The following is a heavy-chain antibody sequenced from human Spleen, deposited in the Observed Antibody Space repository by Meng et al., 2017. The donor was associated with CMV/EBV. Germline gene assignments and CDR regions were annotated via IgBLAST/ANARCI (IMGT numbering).Heavy chain of an antibody. Sequence: GSLRLSCAVYGGSFSGYYWSWIRQPPGKGLEWIGEINHSGSTNYNPSLKSRVTISVGTSKNQFSLKLSSVTAADTAVYYCARGYDSSGPFDYWGQGTLVTVSS. J-gene: IGHJ4*02. CDR3: ARGYDSSGPFDY. CDR2: INHSGST. V-gene: IGHV4-34*01. CDR1: GGSFSGYY. D-gene: IGHD3-22*01.